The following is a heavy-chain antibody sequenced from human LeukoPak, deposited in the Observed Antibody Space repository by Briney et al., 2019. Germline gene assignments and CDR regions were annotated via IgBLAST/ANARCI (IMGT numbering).Heavy chain of an antibody. D-gene: IGHD6-19*01. CDR3: ARTVYSSAWGTIDY. CDR2: ISSSSSYI. V-gene: IGHV3-21*01. CDR1: GFTFSSYS. Sequence: GGSLRLSCAASGFTFSSYSMNGVRQAPGKGLEWVSSISSSSSYIYYADSVKGRFTISRDNAKNSLYLQMNSLRAEVTAVYYCARTVYSSAWGTIDYWGQGTLVTVSS. J-gene: IGHJ4*02.